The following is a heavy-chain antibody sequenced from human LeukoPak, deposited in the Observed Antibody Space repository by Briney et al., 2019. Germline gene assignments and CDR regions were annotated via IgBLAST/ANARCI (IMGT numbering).Heavy chain of an antibody. D-gene: IGHD2-15*01. V-gene: IGHV4-30-4*08. CDR3: ARRGGCTSGACYSGDWFDP. J-gene: IGHJ5*02. Sequence: PSETLSLTCTVSGGSISSGDYYWSWIRQPPGKGLEWIGYIYYSGSTYYTLSLRSRVTMSLDTSKNQFSLKLSSVTAADTAVYYCARRGGCTSGACYSGDWFDPRGQGTLVTVSS. CDR1: GGSISSGDYY. CDR2: IYYSGST.